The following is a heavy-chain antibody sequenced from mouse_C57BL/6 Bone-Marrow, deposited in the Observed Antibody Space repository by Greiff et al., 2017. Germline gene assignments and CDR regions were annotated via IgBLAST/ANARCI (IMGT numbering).Heavy chain of an antibody. V-gene: IGHV1-64*01. Sequence: QVQLQQPGAELVKPGASVKLSCTASVYTFTSYCMHWVKQRPGQGLEWIGMIHPNSGSTNYKEMFNSKATLTVDKSSSTAYMQLSSLTSEDSAVYYCAREGDGYSYAMDYWGQGTSVTVSS. D-gene: IGHD2-3*01. CDR2: IHPNSGST. CDR3: AREGDGYSYAMDY. J-gene: IGHJ4*01. CDR1: VYTFTSYC.